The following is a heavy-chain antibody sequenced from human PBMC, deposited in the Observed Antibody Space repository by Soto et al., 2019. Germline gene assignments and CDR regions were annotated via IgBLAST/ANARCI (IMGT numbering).Heavy chain of an antibody. J-gene: IGHJ4*02. V-gene: IGHV4-59*11. CDR1: GDSINNHY. CDR2: IHYSGRT. Sequence: SETLSLTCTVSGDSINNHYWNWIRQHPGKGLEWIGNIHYSGRTNYSPSLKSRVTISVDTSKNQFSLKLSSVTAADTAVYYCAREWGQQLGLLDYWGQGTLVTVSS. CDR3: AREWGQQLGLLDY. D-gene: IGHD6-13*01.